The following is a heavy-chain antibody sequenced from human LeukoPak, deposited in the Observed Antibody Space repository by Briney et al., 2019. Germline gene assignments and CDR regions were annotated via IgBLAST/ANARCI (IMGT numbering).Heavy chain of an antibody. Sequence: GGSLRLSCAASGFTFSSYGMHWVRQAPGKGLEWVAFIRYDGSNKYHADSVKGRFTISRDNSKNTLYLQMNSLRAEDTAVYYCAKGSGIVVVPAAMAEDVDYWGQGTLVTVSS. J-gene: IGHJ4*02. CDR1: GFTFSSYG. CDR2: IRYDGSNK. CDR3: AKGSGIVVVPAAMAEDVDY. V-gene: IGHV3-30*02. D-gene: IGHD2-2*01.